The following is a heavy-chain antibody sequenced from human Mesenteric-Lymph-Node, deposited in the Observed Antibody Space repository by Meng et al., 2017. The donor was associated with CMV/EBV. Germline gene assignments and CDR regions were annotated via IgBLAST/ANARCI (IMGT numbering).Heavy chain of an antibody. CDR2: IYWNDDK. CDR1: GGSISSYYW. V-gene: IGHV2-5*01. Sequence: TLSLTCTVSGGSISSYYWSWIRQPPGKALEWLALIYWNDDKRYSPSLKSRLTITKDTSKNQVVLTMTNMDPVDTATYYCAHSLGYCSSTSCSFFDYWGQGTLVTVSS. D-gene: IGHD2-2*01. CDR3: AHSLGYCSSTSCSFFDY. J-gene: IGHJ4*02.